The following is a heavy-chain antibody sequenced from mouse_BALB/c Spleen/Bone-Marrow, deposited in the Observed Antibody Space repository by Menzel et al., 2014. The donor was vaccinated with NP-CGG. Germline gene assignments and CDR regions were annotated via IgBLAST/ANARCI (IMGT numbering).Heavy chain of an antibody. V-gene: IGHV5-6-3*01. CDR2: INSNGGST. D-gene: IGHD1-1*01. CDR1: GFTFSSYG. Sequence: EVQLVESGGGLVQPGGSLKLSCAASGFTFSSYGMSWVRQAPDKRLELVATINSNGGSTYYPDSVKGRFTISRDNAKNTLYLQMSSLKPEDTAMYYCARDYYGSSDYWGQGATLTVSS. CDR3: ARDYYGSSDY. J-gene: IGHJ2*01.